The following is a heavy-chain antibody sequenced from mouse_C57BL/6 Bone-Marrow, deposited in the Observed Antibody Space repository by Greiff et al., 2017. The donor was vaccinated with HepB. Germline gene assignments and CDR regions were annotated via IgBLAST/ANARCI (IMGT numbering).Heavy chain of an antibody. CDR3: AREYYFFDC. CDR2: IYPGSGST. D-gene: IGHD5-2*01. Sequence: VQLQQPGAELVKPGASVKMSCKASGYTFTSYWITWVKQRPGQGLEWIGDIYPGSGSTNYNEKFKTKATLTVDTSSSAAYMQLSSLPCEDSAVYYCAREYYFFDCWGQGTTLTVSS. V-gene: IGHV1-55*01. CDR1: GYTFTSYW. J-gene: IGHJ2*01.